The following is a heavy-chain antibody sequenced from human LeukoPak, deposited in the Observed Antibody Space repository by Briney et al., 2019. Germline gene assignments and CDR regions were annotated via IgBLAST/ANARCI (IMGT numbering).Heavy chain of an antibody. D-gene: IGHD1-1*01. CDR2: IYYSGST. Sequence: SETLSLTCTVSGGSISSYYWSWIRQPPGKGLEWIGYIYYSGSTNYNPSLKSRVTISVDTSKNQFSLKLSSVTAADTAVYYCARVHWNGEDAFDIWGQGTVVTVSS. CDR3: ARVHWNGEDAFDI. V-gene: IGHV4-59*01. CDR1: GGSISSYY. J-gene: IGHJ3*02.